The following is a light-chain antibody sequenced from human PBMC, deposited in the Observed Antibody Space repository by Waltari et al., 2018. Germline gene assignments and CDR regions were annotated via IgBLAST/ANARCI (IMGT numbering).Light chain of an antibody. CDR2: EVS. V-gene: IGLV2-14*01. CDR3: SSYTGSSNTLYV. Sequence: QSALTQPASVSGSPGQSITISCTGTSGDVGRYNYVSWYQQHPGKAPKLMISEVSNRPSGGSNRFSGSTSDITASLTISGLQAEDEADYYCSSYTGSSNTLYVFGTGTKVTVL. CDR1: SGDVGRYNY. J-gene: IGLJ1*01.